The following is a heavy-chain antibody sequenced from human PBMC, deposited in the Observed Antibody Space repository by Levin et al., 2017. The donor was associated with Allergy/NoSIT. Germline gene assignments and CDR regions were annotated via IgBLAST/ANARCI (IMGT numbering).Heavy chain of an antibody. CDR1: GGSISSGGYY. J-gene: IGHJ5*02. Sequence: PSETLSLTCTVSGGSISSGGYYWSWIRQHPGKGLEWIGYIYYSGSTYYNPSLKSRIIISLDTSKNQFSLKLSSVTAADTAVYYCARSPYSINWFDPWGQGTLVTVSS. D-gene: IGHD4-11*01. V-gene: IGHV4-31*03. CDR2: IYYSGST. CDR3: ARSPYSINWFDP.